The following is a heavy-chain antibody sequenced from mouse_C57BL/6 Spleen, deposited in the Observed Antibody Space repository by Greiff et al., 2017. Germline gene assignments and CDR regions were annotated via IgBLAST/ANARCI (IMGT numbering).Heavy chain of an antibody. D-gene: IGHD1-1*01. Sequence: QVQLQQSGAELAKPGASVKLSCKASGYTFTSYWMHWVKQRPGPGLEWIGYIKPSCGYTKYNQKLNDKATLTADKSYSTAYMQLSSLTYEDSEVYYGAREVSVLRGNPSWFAYWGQGTLVTVSA. V-gene: IGHV1-7*01. CDR1: GYTFTSYW. CDR2: IKPSCGYT. CDR3: AREVSVLRGNPSWFAY. J-gene: IGHJ3*01.